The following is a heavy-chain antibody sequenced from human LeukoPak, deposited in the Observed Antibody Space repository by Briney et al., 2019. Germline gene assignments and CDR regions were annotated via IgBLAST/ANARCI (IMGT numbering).Heavy chain of an antibody. CDR2: IIPILGIA. CDR3: ARTYDSSGYYFHY. V-gene: IGHV1-69*04. D-gene: IGHD3-22*01. CDR1: GGTFSSYA. J-gene: IGHJ4*02. Sequence: ASVKVSCKASGGTFSSYAISWVRQAPGQGLEWMGRIIPILGIANYAQKFQGRVTITADKSTSTAYMELSSLRSEDTAVYYCARTYDSSGYYFHYWGQGTLVTVSS.